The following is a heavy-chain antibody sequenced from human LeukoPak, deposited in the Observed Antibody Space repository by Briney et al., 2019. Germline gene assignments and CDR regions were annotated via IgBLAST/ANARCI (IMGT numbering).Heavy chain of an antibody. J-gene: IGHJ6*03. CDR3: ARDRESLAVAGIERGAYYYYYMDV. Sequence: PWETLSLTCTVSGGSISSGSYYWSWIRQPAGKGLEWIGRIYTSGSTNYNPSLKSRVTISVDTSKNQFSLKLSSVTAADTAVYYCARDRESLAVAGIERGAYYYYYMDVWGKGTTVTISS. D-gene: IGHD6-19*01. V-gene: IGHV4-61*02. CDR2: IYTSGST. CDR1: GGSISSGSYY.